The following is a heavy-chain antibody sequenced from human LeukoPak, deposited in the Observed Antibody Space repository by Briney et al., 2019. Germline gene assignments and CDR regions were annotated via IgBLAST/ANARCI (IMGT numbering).Heavy chain of an antibody. D-gene: IGHD2-21*02. Sequence: GGSLRLSCAASGFTFDRFTIHWVRQIPGKGLEWVSLINRRGHTFYADSVRGRFTISRDNNRNSVFLQMHSLRPEDTALYHCAKEVDCPSDCLFFHSWGQGTLVTVSS. CDR1: GFTFDRFT. CDR3: AKEVDCPSDCLFFHS. V-gene: IGHV3-43*01. CDR2: INRRGHT. J-gene: IGHJ4*02.